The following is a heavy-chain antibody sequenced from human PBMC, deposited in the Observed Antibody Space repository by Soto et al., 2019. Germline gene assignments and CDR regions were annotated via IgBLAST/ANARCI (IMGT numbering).Heavy chain of an antibody. Sequence: PSETLSLTCTVSGGSISSGGYYWSWIRQHPGKGLEWIGYIYYSGSTYYNPSLKSRVTISVDTSKNQFSLKLSSVTAADTAVYYCARDMEEKTGPRSHYPSYCTHVWCQGTMVT. V-gene: IGHV4-31*03. J-gene: IGHJ6*02. CDR3: ARDMEEKTGPRSHYPSYCTHV. CDR2: IYYSGST. D-gene: IGHD3-10*01. CDR1: GGSISSGGYY.